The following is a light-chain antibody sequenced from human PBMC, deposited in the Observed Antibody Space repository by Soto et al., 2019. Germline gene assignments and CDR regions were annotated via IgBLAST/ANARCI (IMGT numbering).Light chain of an antibody. CDR3: QKYNSAPRLT. CDR2: AAS. Sequence: DIQMTQSPSSLSASVGDRVTITCRASQGISNYLAWYQQKPGKVPKLLIYAASTLQSGVPPRFSGSGSGTDFTLTISSLQPEDFATYYCQKYNSAPRLTFDGGTKVEIK. CDR1: QGISNY. V-gene: IGKV1-27*01. J-gene: IGKJ4*02.